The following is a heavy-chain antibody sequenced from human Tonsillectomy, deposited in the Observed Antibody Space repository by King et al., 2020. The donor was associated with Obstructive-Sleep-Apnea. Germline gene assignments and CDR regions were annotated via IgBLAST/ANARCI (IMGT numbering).Heavy chain of an antibody. V-gene: IGHV3-30*04. J-gene: IGHJ4*02. CDR1: GFTFSSYA. Sequence: VQLVESGGGVVQPGRSLRLSCAASGFTFSSYAMHWVRQAPGKGLEWVAVISYDGSNKYYADSVKGRFTISRDNSKNTLYLQMNSLRVEDTVVYHCARGRVDTAMGYYFDYWGKGTLVTVSS. CDR2: ISYDGSNK. CDR3: ARGRVDTAMGYYFDY. D-gene: IGHD5-18*01.